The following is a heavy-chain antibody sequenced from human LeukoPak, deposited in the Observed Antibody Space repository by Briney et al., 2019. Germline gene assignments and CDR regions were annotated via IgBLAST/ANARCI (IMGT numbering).Heavy chain of an antibody. CDR1: GYTFTGYY. J-gene: IGHJ4*02. V-gene: IGHV1-2*02. CDR3: ARDIVAVAGFDY. Sequence: ASVKVSCKASGYTFTGYYMHWVRQAPGQGLEWMGWINPNSGGTNYAQKFQGRVTMTRDTSISTAYMELSRLRSDGTAVYYCARDIVAVAGFDYWGQGTLVTVSS. D-gene: IGHD6-19*01. CDR2: INPNSGGT.